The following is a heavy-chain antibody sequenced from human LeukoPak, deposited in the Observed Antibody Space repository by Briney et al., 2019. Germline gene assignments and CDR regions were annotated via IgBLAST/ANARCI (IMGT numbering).Heavy chain of an antibody. J-gene: IGHJ3*02. Sequence: GGSLRLSCAASGFTFSSYSMNWVRQAPGKGLEWVSSIRSSSSYVYYADSVKGRFTISRDNAKNSLYLQMNSLRAEDTAVYYCASSGDEDYGDAFDIWGQGTMVTVSS. V-gene: IGHV3-21*01. D-gene: IGHD2-15*01. CDR2: IRSSSSYV. CDR3: ASSGDEDYGDAFDI. CDR1: GFTFSSYS.